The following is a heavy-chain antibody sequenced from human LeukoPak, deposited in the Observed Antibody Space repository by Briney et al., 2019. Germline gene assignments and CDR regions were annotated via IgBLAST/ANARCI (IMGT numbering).Heavy chain of an antibody. J-gene: IGHJ6*02. Sequence: PGGSLRLSCAASGFTFSRYAMNWVRQAPGKGLEWVSGISGSGDDTYYADSVKGRFTISRDNAKNSLYLQMNSLRDEDTAVYYCARVDCSSTNCYSYGGMDVWGQGTTVSVSS. CDR3: ARVDCSSTNCYSYGGMDV. CDR1: GFTFSRYA. V-gene: IGHV3-21*01. D-gene: IGHD2-2*01. CDR2: ISGSGDDT.